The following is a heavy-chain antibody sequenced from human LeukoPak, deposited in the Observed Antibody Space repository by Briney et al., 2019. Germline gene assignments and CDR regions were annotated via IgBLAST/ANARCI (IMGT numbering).Heavy chain of an antibody. Sequence: SETLSLTCTVSGGSISSSSYYWGWIRQPPGKGLEWIGSIYYSGSTYYNPSLKSRVTISVDTSKNQFSLKLSSVTAADTAVYYCARHRNLGYGDPDAFDIWGQGTMVTVSS. CDR2: IYYSGST. CDR1: GGSISSSSYY. D-gene: IGHD1-14*01. V-gene: IGHV4-39*01. J-gene: IGHJ3*02. CDR3: ARHRNLGYGDPDAFDI.